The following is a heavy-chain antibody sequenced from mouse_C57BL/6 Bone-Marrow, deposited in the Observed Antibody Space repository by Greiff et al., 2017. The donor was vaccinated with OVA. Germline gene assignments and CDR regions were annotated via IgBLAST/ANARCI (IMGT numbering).Heavy chain of an antibody. Sequence: QVQLQQPGAELVKPGASVKLSCKASGYTFTSYWMHWVKQRPGRGLEWIGRIDPNSGGTKYNEKFKSKATLTVDKPSITADMQLCCLTSKDSAVYYFSISTTVVIDYWGQGTTLTVSS. D-gene: IGHD1-1*01. CDR3: SISTTVVIDY. J-gene: IGHJ2*01. CDR1: GYTFTSYW. V-gene: IGHV1-72*01. CDR2: IDPNSGGT.